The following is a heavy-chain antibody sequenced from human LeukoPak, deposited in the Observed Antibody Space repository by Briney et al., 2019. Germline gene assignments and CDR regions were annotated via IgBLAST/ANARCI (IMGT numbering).Heavy chain of an antibody. CDR3: ARDRSSDWHGAFDI. Sequence: PGRSLRLSCAASGFTFSSYGMHWARQAPGKGLEWVAVIWYDGSNKFYADSLKGRFTVSRDNSKSTVYLQMSSLRAEDTAVYYCARDRSSDWHGAFDIWGQGTMVTVSS. CDR2: IWYDGSNK. J-gene: IGHJ3*02. D-gene: IGHD6-19*01. CDR1: GFTFSSYG. V-gene: IGHV3-33*01.